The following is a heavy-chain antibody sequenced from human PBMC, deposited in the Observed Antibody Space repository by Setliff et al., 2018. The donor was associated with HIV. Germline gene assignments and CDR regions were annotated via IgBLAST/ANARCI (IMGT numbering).Heavy chain of an antibody. CDR2: INTVTGNP. CDR3: ARDRYGASFDS. V-gene: IGHV7-4-1*02. Sequence: ASVKVSCKASGYTFNSYGINWVRQAPGQGLEWMGWINTVTGNPTYAQGFTGRFVFSLDTSVSTAYLQISSLKAEDSAVYYCARDRYGASFDSWGQGTLVTVSS. D-gene: IGHD3-16*02. CDR1: GYTFNSYG. J-gene: IGHJ4*02.